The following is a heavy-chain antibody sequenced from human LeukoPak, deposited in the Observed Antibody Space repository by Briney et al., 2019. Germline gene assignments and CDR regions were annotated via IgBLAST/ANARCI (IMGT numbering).Heavy chain of an antibody. D-gene: IGHD5-24*01. CDR1: GFTFSSYG. J-gene: IGHJ4*02. Sequence: GGSLRLSCAASGFTFSSYGMHWVRQAPGKGLEWVAVIWYDGSNKYYADSVKGRFTISRDNSKNTLTLQMNGLRAEDTAVYFCVRDGSAYNFDYWGQGVLVTVSS. V-gene: IGHV3-33*01. CDR3: VRDGSAYNFDY. CDR2: IWYDGSNK.